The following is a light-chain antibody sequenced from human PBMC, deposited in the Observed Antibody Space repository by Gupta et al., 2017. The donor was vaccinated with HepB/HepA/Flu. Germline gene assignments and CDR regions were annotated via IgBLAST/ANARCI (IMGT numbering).Light chain of an antibody. CDR3: RQGKHWPRT. Sequence: DVVMTQSPLSLPVTLGQPASISCRSSQGLVHSDGKTYLNWFHQRPGQSPRRLIYRASDRDSGVPDRFSGSGSGTNFTLKISKVDAEDVGIYYCRQGKHWPRTFGQGTKVEIK. J-gene: IGKJ1*01. CDR1: QGLVHSDGKTY. V-gene: IGKV2-30*02. CDR2: RAS.